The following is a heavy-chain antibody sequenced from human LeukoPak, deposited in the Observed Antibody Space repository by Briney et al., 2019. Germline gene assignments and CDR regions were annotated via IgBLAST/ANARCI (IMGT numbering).Heavy chain of an antibody. V-gene: IGHV3-30*01. CDR1: GFTFSSYA. J-gene: IGHJ6*02. CDR3: AKDQSYGSGPRRRYYYGMDV. CDR2: ISYDGSNK. Sequence: GRSLRLSCAASGFTFSSYAMHWVRQAPGKGLEWVAVISYDGSNKYYADSVKGRLTITRDNSKNTLYLEMNSLRAEDTAVYYCAKDQSYGSGPRRRYYYGMDVWGQGTTVTVSS. D-gene: IGHD3-10*01.